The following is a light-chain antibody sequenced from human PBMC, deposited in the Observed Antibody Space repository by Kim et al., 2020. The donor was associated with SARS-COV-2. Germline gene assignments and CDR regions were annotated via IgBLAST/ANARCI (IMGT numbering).Light chain of an antibody. CDR3: SSYTSSDTLV. V-gene: IGLV2-14*03. CDR1: SSDVGGYNY. CDR2: DVD. J-gene: IGLJ2*01. Sequence: QSVLTQPASVSGSPGQSITISCTGTSSDVGGYNYVSWFQQHPGKAPKLMIYDVDNRPSGVSNRFSGSKSGNTASLTISGLQAEDEADYYCSSYTSSDTLVLGGGTQLTVL.